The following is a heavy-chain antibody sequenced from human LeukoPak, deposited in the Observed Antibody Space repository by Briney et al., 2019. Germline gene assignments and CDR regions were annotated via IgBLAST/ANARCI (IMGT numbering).Heavy chain of an antibody. CDR3: ARGGRSPYDY. D-gene: IGHD6-13*01. Sequence: SETLSLTCAVYGGSFSGYYWSWIRQPPGKGLEWIGEINHSGSTNYNPSLKSRVTISVDTSKNQSSLKLSSVTAADTAVYYCARGGRSPYDYWGQGTLVTVSS. CDR2: INHSGST. V-gene: IGHV4-34*01. J-gene: IGHJ4*02. CDR1: GGSFSGYY.